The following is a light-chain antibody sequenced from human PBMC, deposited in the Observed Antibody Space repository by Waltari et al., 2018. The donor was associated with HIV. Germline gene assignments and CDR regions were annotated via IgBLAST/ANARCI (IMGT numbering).Light chain of an antibody. CDR3: CSYAGDYTSI. CDR1: SSDVGTYNF. CDR2: DFS. V-gene: IGLV2-11*01. Sequence: QSALTQPRSVSGSPGQSVTISCTGTSSDVGTYNFVSWYQHPPGKAPKRMIYDFSKRPSGVPDRFSGSKSGNPASLTISGLQAEDEADFYCCSYAGDYTSIFGGGTKLTVL. J-gene: IGLJ2*01.